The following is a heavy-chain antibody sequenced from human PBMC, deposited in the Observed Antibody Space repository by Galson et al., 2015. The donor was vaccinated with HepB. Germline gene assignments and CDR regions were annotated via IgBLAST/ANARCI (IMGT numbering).Heavy chain of an antibody. J-gene: IGHJ5*02. D-gene: IGHD4-11*01. Sequence: TLSLTCTVSGGSISSSSYYWGWIRQHPGKGLEWIGYIYYSGSTYYNPSLKSRVTISVDTSKNRFSLKLSSVTAADTAVYYCARDLGRVTTSGLFRVNWFDPWGQGTLVTVSS. CDR1: GGSISSSSYY. CDR2: IYYSGST. V-gene: IGHV4-31*03. CDR3: ARDLGRVTTSGLFRVNWFDP.